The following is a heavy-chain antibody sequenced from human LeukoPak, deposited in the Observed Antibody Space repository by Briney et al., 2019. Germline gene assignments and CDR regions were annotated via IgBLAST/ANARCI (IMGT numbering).Heavy chain of an antibody. CDR2: ITSSGGST. J-gene: IGHJ4*02. CDR1: EFSFSSHA. CDR3: AKGLTSIRGGFDC. D-gene: IGHD3-10*01. Sequence: GGSLRLSCAASEFSFSSHAMSWVRQAPGKGLEWVSSITSSGGSTNYAGSVKGRFTISRDNSKNTVHLQMNSLRAEDTAVYYCAKGLTSIRGGFDCWGQGTLVTVSS. V-gene: IGHV3-23*01.